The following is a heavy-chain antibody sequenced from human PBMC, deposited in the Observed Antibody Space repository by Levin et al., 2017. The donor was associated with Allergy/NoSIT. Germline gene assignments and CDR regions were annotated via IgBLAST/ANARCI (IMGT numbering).Heavy chain of an antibody. V-gene: IGHV1-69*13. Sequence: SVKVSCKASGGTFSSYAISWVRQAPGQGLEWMGGIIPIFGTANYAQKFQGRVTITADESTSTAYMELSSLRSEDTAVYYCASNYYYDSSGYYYYYGMDVWGQGTTVTVSS. CDR1: GGTFSSYA. CDR3: ASNYYYDSSGYYYYYGMDV. CDR2: IIPIFGTA. J-gene: IGHJ6*02. D-gene: IGHD3-22*01.